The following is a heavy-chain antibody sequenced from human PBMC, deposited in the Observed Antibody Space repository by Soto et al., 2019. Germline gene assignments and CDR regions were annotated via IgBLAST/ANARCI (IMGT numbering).Heavy chain of an antibody. J-gene: IGHJ4*02. D-gene: IGHD2-2*02. Sequence: QPGGSLRLSCAASGFTFRSYDMNWVRQAPGKGLEWVSYISSSGDTIYNADSVEGRFTISRDNAKNSLYLQMNSLRGEDTAVYYCARDRPGSQVDIVVVPGAIFDYWGQGILVTVSS. CDR1: GFTFRSYD. CDR2: ISSSGDTI. CDR3: ARDRPGSQVDIVVVPGAIFDY. V-gene: IGHV3-48*03.